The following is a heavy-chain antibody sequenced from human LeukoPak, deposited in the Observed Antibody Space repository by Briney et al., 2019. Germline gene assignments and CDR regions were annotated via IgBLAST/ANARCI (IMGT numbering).Heavy chain of an antibody. CDR3: AKYLMPKGPPYALDV. V-gene: IGHV3-23*01. J-gene: IGHJ6*02. D-gene: IGHD2-8*01. CDR1: GFTFSNYA. CDR2: IGSSGGDT. Sequence: PGGSLRLSCTPSGFTFSNYAMNWVRQAPGKGLEWVSGIGSSGGDTYYADSVKGRFTISRDNSKNMLYLQMNSLRADDTDLYYCAKYLMPKGPPYALDVWGQGTTVTVSS.